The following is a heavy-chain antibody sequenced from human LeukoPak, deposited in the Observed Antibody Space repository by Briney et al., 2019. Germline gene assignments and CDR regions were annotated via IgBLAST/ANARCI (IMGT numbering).Heavy chain of an antibody. J-gene: IGHJ4*02. CDR3: ARDRDDFWSGYYTGPFDY. Sequence: GASVKVSCKASGYTFTGYYMHWVRQAPGQGLEWMGWINPNSGGTNYAQKFQGRVTMTRDTSISTAYMELSRLRSDDTAVYYCARDRDDFWSGYYTGPFDYWGQGTLVTVSS. CDR1: GYTFTGYY. D-gene: IGHD3-3*01. CDR2: INPNSGGT. V-gene: IGHV1-2*02.